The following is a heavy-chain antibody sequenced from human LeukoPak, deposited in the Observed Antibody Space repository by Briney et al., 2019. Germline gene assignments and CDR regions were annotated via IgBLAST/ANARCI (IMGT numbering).Heavy chain of an antibody. D-gene: IGHD4-17*01. CDR3: ARVGEHYGDYVDFDY. Sequence: GGSLRLSCVASGFTFSSYWMHWVRQAPGKGLVWVSRIKSGGSSTSYADSVKGRFTISRDNAKNTLYLQMNSLRAEDTAVYYCARVGEHYGDYVDFDYWGQGTLVTVSS. CDR2: IKSGGSST. V-gene: IGHV3-74*01. CDR1: GFTFSSYW. J-gene: IGHJ4*02.